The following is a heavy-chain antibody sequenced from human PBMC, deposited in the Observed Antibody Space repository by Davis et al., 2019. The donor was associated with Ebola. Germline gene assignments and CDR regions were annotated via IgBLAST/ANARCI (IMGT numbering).Heavy chain of an antibody. D-gene: IGHD2-2*01. CDR1: GFTFSSYG. CDR3: AKDLAVPAAKGAFDI. J-gene: IGHJ3*02. V-gene: IGHV3-30*02. Sequence: PGGSLRLSCAASGFTFSSYGMHWVRQAPGKGLEWVAFIRYDGSNKYYADSVKGRFTISRDNSKNTLYLQMNSLRAEDTAVYYCAKDLAVPAAKGAFDIWGQGTMVTVSS. CDR2: IRYDGSNK.